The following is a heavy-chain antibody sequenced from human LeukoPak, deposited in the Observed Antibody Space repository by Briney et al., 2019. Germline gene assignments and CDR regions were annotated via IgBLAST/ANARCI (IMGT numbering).Heavy chain of an antibody. CDR1: GFTFSSYG. D-gene: IGHD7-27*01. J-gene: IGHJ4*02. Sequence: PGGSLRLSCAASGFTFSSYGMHWVRQAPGKGPEWVAVIWYDGSNKYYADSVKGRFTISRDNSKNTLYLQMNSLRAEDTAVYYCARDRDWGFDYWGQGTLVTVSS. CDR3: ARDRDWGFDY. CDR2: IWYDGSNK. V-gene: IGHV3-33*01.